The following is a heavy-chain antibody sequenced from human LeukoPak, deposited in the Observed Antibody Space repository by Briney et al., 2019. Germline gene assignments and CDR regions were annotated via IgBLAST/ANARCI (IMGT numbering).Heavy chain of an antibody. D-gene: IGHD1-26*01. V-gene: IGHV3-7*01. J-gene: IGHJ4*02. CDR2: IKQDGTER. CDR1: GFTFSNAW. Sequence: GGSLRLSCAASGFTFSNAWMTWVRQAPGAGLEWVANIKQDGTERYYVDSVKGRFTISRDNAKNSLYLQMHSLRFEDTAVYYCARGLRGWELLPHYWGQGTLVTVSS. CDR3: ARGLRGWELLPHY.